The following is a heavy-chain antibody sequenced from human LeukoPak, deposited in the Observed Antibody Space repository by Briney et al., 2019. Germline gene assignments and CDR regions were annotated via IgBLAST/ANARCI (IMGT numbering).Heavy chain of an antibody. CDR2: IYPGDSDT. Sequence: GESLKISCKGSGYSFTSYWIGWVCQMPGKGLEWMGIIYPGDSDTRYSPSFQGQVTISADKSISTAYLQWSSLKASDTAMYYCARRNYYDSSGYQNLFDYWGQGTLVTVSS. CDR1: GYSFTSYW. J-gene: IGHJ4*02. V-gene: IGHV5-51*01. CDR3: ARRNYYDSSGYQNLFDY. D-gene: IGHD3-22*01.